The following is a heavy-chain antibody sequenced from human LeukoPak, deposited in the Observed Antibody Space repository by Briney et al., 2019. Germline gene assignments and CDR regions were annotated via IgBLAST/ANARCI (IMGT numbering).Heavy chain of an antibody. J-gene: IGHJ6*02. CDR3: ARDPKDIVVVPAAMGGSYYYGMDV. Sequence: PGRSLRLSCAASGFTFSSYAMHWVRQAPGKGLEWVAVISYDGSNKYYADSVKGRFTISRDNAKNSLYLQMNSLRAEDTAVYYCARDPKDIVVVPAAMGGSYYYGMDVWGQGTTVTVSS. D-gene: IGHD2-2*01. CDR2: ISYDGSNK. CDR1: GFTFSSYA. V-gene: IGHV3-30-3*01.